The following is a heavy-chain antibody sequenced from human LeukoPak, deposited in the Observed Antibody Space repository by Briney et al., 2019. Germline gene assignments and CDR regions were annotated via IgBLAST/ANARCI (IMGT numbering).Heavy chain of an antibody. CDR2: ISSGSSDI. V-gene: IGHV3-21*01. D-gene: IGHD6-13*01. CDR1: GFTLSTYS. Sequence: GGSLRLSCAPSGFTLSTYSMNWVRQAPGKGLEWVSSISSGSSDIYYADSVKGRFTISRDNAKNTLFLQMNSLRVEDTAVYYCARDAFASSWPNYYYGMDVWGQGTMVTVSS. CDR3: ARDAFASSWPNYYYGMDV. J-gene: IGHJ6*02.